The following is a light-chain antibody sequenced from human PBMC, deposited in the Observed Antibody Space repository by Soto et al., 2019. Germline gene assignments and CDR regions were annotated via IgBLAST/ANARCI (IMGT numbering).Light chain of an antibody. J-gene: IGLJ3*02. V-gene: IGLV2-14*01. CDR1: SSDVGGYKF. CDR2: EVS. CDR3: SSYTTRSTRV. Sequence: QSALTQPASVSGSPGQSISISCNGTSSDVGGYKFVSWYQQHPGKAPKLMIYEVSNRPSGVSNRFSGSKSGNTASLTISGLQAEDEADYYCSSYTTRSTRVFGGGTKLTVL.